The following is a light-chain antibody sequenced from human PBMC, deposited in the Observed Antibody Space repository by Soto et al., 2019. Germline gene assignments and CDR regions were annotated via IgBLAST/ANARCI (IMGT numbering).Light chain of an antibody. V-gene: IGKV1D-16*01. CDR3: QQYNSYPWT. CDR1: QGIGVR. J-gene: IGKJ1*01. Sequence: DSTMSKSPSSLAASVGATVTSTSRASQGIGVRLAWFQQKPGQAPQYLIQSASTLQSGVPSRFSGSGSGTEGTLTISSLQPDDFATYYCQQYNSYPWTVGQGTKVDIK. CDR2: SAS.